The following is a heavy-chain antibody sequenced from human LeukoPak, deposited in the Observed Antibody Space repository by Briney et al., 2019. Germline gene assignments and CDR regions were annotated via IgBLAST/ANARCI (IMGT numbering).Heavy chain of an antibody. CDR1: GLTVSTNY. Sequence: GGSLRLSCAASGLTVSTNYMSWVRQAPGKVPEWVSLMHTGGSTYYADSVKGRFTISRDNSKNTVYLQVNSLRDEDTAVYYCARDLEAANTYYFDYWGQGTMVTVSS. J-gene: IGHJ4*02. D-gene: IGHD6-13*01. V-gene: IGHV3-53*01. CDR3: ARDLEAANTYYFDY. CDR2: MHTGGST.